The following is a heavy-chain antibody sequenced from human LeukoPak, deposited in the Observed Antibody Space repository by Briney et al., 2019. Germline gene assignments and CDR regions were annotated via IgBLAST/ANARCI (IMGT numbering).Heavy chain of an antibody. CDR3: ARDNSVGETAWWFDP. V-gene: IGHV1-46*01. D-gene: IGHD1-26*01. J-gene: IGHJ5*02. Sequence: GRSLRLSCAASGFTFSSYAMHWVRQAPGQGLEWMGLINPSGSSTTYAQKFQGRVTMTRDMFTSTDYMELTSLTSDDTAVYYCARDNSVGETAWWFDPWGQGTLVTVSS. CDR1: GFTFSSYA. CDR2: INPSGSST.